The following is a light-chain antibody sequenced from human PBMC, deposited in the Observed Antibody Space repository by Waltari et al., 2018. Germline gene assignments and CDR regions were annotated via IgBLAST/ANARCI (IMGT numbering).Light chain of an antibody. Sequence: QSVLTKPPSASGTPGQRVTISCSGTSSNVGGSTVHWYQQVPGTAPKLLINDRNHRPSGVPDRFSGSKSVTSAALASSGLQSYDEADYVCAVWDARLNGPVFVGVTKVTVL. J-gene: IGLJ2*01. CDR2: DRN. CDR1: SSNVGGST. V-gene: IGLV1-44*01. CDR3: AVWDARLNGPV.